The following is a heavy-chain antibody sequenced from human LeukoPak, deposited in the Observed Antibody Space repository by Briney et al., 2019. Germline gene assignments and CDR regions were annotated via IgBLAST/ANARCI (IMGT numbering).Heavy chain of an antibody. V-gene: IGHV4-39*07. D-gene: IGHD5-24*01. CDR3: ARGVGRWLHLRYWYFDL. CDR1: GGSISSSSYY. CDR2: IYYSGST. Sequence: SETLSLTCTVSGGSISSSSYYWGWIRQPPGKGLEWIGSIYYSGSTYYNPSLKSRVTISVDTSKNQFSLKLSSVTAADTAVYYCARGVGRWLHLRYWYFDLWGRGTLVTVSS. J-gene: IGHJ2*01.